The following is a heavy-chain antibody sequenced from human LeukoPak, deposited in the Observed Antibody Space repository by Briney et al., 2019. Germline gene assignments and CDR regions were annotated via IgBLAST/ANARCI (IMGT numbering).Heavy chain of an antibody. D-gene: IGHD5-12*01. CDR1: GGSISSYY. CDR3: ARYQEWLRVDWFDP. J-gene: IGHJ5*02. V-gene: IGHV4-59*01. Sequence: SETLSLTCTVSGGSISSYYWSWIRQPPGKGLEWIGYIYYSGSTNYNPSLKSRVTISVDTSKNQFSLKLSSVTAADTAVYYCARYQEWLRVDWFDPWGQGTLVTVSS. CDR2: IYYSGST.